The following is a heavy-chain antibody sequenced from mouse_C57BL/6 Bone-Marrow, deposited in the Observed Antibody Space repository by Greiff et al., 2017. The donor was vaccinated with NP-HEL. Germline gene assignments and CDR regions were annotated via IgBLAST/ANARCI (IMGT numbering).Heavy chain of an antibody. CDR3: ARENGSSSPFDY. V-gene: IGHV1-81*01. CDR2: IYPRSGNT. D-gene: IGHD1-1*01. Sequence: VKLVESGAELARPGASVKLSCKASGYTFTSYGISWVKQRTGQGLEWIGEIYPRSGNTYYNEKFKGKATLTADKSSSTAYMEFRSLTSEDSAVYFCARENGSSSPFDYWGQGTTLTVSS. CDR1: GYTFTSYG. J-gene: IGHJ2*01.